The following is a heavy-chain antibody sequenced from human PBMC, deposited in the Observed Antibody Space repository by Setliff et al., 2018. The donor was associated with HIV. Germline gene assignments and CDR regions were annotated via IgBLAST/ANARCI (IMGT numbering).Heavy chain of an antibody. D-gene: IGHD2-2*01. V-gene: IGHV1-2*02. CDR3: VRGGDYCSSTSCYDPFDS. CDR2: INPNGGET. Sequence: ASVKVSCKASGYTFSGRYIHWVRQAPGQGLEWMGWINPNGGETNFAHKFQGRVTLTSDTSISTAYMELLRLRSDDTSVFYCVRGGDYCSSTSCYDPFDSWGQGTLVTVSS. J-gene: IGHJ4*02. CDR1: GYTFSGRY.